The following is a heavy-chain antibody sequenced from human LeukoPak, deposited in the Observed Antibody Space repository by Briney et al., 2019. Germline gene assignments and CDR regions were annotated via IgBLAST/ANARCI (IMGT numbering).Heavy chain of an antibody. J-gene: IGHJ6*03. D-gene: IGHD3-10*01. CDR2: IYYSGST. CDR3: ARYSSGSYYQYYYYYYMDV. CDR1: GGSISSYY. V-gene: IGHV4-59*01. Sequence: SETLSLTCTVSGGSISSYYWSWIRQPPGKGLEWIGYIYYSGSTNYNPSLKSRVTISVDTSKNQFSLKLSSVTAADTAVYYCARYSSGSYYQYYYYYYMDVWGKGITVTVSS.